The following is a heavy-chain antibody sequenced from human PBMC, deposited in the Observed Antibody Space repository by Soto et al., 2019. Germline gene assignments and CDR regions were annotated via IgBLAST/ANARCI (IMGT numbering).Heavy chain of an antibody. CDR3: ARAFGYYYDSSGSNFDY. V-gene: IGHV4-31*03. D-gene: IGHD3-22*01. Sequence: TLSLTCTVSGGSISSGGYYWSWIRQHPGKGLEWIGYIYYSGSTYYNPSLKSRVTISVDTSKNQFSLKLSSVTAADTAVYYCARAFGYYYDSSGSNFDYWGQGTLVTVSS. CDR2: IYYSGST. J-gene: IGHJ4*02. CDR1: GGSISSGGYY.